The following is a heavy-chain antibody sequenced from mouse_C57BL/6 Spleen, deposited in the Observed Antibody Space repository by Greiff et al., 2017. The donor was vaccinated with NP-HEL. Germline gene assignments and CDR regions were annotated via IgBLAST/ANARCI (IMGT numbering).Heavy chain of an antibody. CDR1: GYSFTDYN. Sequence: EVKLMESGPELVKPGASVKISCKASGYSFTDYNMNWVKQSNGKSLEWIGVINPNYGTTSYNQKFKGKATLTVDQSSSTAYMQLNSLTSEDSAVYYCASEYYGSSYGYFDVWGTGTTVTVSS. CDR3: ASEYYGSSYGYFDV. CDR2: INPNYGTT. D-gene: IGHD1-1*01. V-gene: IGHV1-39*01. J-gene: IGHJ1*03.